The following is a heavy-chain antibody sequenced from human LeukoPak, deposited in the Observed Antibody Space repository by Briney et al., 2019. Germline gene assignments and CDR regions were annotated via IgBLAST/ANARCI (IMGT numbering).Heavy chain of an antibody. CDR1: GGSISSSSYY. J-gene: IGHJ4*02. V-gene: IGHV4-39*01. CDR2: IYYSGST. D-gene: IGHD5-24*01. CDR3: ARHPVDMATGYYFEY. Sequence: SETLTLTCTVSGGSISSSSYYWGWIRQPPGKGLEWIGSIYYSGSTYYNPSLKSRVTISVDTSKNQFSLKLSSVTAADTAVYYCARHPVDMATGYYFEYWGQGTLVTVSS.